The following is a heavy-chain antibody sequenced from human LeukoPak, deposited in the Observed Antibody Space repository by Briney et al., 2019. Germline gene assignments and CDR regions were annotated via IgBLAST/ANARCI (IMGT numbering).Heavy chain of an antibody. D-gene: IGHD3-22*01. J-gene: IGHJ6*02. CDR2: IYYSGST. CDR3: ARVYKYYDSSGYYPYYGMDV. CDR1: GGSIGSGDSY. V-gene: IGHV4-31*03. Sequence: PSETLSLTCTVSGGSIGSGDSYWSWIRQHPGKGLECIGYIYYSGSTYYNPSLKSRIIISVDTSKNQFSLKLSSVTAADTAVYYCARVYKYYDSSGYYPYYGMDVWGQGTTVTVSS.